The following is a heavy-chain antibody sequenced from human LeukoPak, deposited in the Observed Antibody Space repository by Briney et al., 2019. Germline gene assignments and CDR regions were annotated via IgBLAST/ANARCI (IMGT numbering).Heavy chain of an antibody. D-gene: IGHD3-10*01. CDR3: ARSVYYGSGSYPFDY. J-gene: IGHJ4*02. CDR1: GGSISSYY. V-gene: IGHV4-59*01. Sequence: KSSETLSLTCTVSGGSISSYYWSWIRQPPGKALEWIGYIYYSGSTNYNPSLKSRVTISVDTSKNQFSLKLSSVTAADTAVYYCARSVYYGSGSYPFDYWGQGTLVTVSS. CDR2: IYYSGST.